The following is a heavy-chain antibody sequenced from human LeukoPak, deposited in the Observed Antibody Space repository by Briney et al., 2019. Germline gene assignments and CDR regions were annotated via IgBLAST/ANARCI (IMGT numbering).Heavy chain of an antibody. V-gene: IGHV4-4*02. Sequence: PSETLSLTCAVSGGSISSSNWWSWVRQPPGKGLEWIGEIYHSGSTNYNPSLKSRVTISVVKSKNQFSLKLSSVTAADTAVYYCARVPLNDYYDSSGYFYWGQGTLVTVSS. J-gene: IGHJ4*02. CDR2: IYHSGST. CDR1: GGSISSSNW. CDR3: ARVPLNDYYDSSGYFY. D-gene: IGHD3-22*01.